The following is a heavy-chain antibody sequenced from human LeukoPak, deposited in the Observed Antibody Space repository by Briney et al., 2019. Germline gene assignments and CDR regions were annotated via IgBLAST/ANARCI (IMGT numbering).Heavy chain of an antibody. J-gene: IGHJ4*02. Sequence: GGSLRLSCAASGFTFSRYAMTWXRXXPGXGLEWVSVISDSGGSTYYVDSVKGRFTISRDNSKNTLYLQLNSLRAEDTAVYYCARSKSAATDSSDYWGQGTLVTVSS. D-gene: IGHD6-13*01. CDR3: ARSKSAATDSSDY. V-gene: IGHV3-23*01. CDR2: ISDSGGST. CDR1: GFTFSRYA.